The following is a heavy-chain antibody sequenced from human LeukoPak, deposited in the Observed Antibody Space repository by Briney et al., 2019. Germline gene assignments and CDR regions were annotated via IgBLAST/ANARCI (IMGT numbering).Heavy chain of an antibody. CDR1: VFTFDDYA. V-gene: IGHV3-9*03. J-gene: IGHJ3*02. Sequence: PGGSLRLSCGAWVFTFDDYAMHWVRQAPGKGLEWVSGISWNSGSIGYADSVKGRFTISRDNAKNSLYLQMNSLRAEDMALYYCAKDRDSYSYGYDAFDIWGQGTMVTVSS. CDR3: AKDRDSYSYGYDAFDI. D-gene: IGHD5-18*01. CDR2: ISWNSGSI.